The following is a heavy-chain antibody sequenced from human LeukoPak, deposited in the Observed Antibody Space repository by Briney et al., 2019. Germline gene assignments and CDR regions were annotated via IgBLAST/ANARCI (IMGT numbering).Heavy chain of an antibody. V-gene: IGHV3-53*01. CDR2: MYSGGAT. J-gene: IGHJ4*02. Sequence: GGSLRLSCAASELIVSSNHMSWVRQAPGKGLEWGSIMYSGGATYYADSVKGRFTVSRDNSKNTLYLLMNSLRAEDTAVYHCARARGYAIEYWGQGILITVSS. D-gene: IGHD5-12*01. CDR3: ARARGYAIEY. CDR1: ELIVSSNH.